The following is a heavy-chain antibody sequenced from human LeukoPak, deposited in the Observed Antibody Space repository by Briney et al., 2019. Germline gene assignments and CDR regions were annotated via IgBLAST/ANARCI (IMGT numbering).Heavy chain of an antibody. CDR3: AKARGALDY. J-gene: IGHJ4*02. D-gene: IGHD3-10*01. CDR1: GFTFSSYG. V-gene: IGHV3-30*18. CDR2: ISSDGSNK. Sequence: GRSLRLSCAASGFTFSSYGMHWVRQAPGKGLEWVAVISSDGSNKYYADSVKGRFTISRDNSKNTLYLQMNSLRAEDTAVYYCAKARGALDYWGQGTLVTVSS.